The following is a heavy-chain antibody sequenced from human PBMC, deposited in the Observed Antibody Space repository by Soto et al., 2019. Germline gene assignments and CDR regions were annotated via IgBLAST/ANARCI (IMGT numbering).Heavy chain of an antibody. D-gene: IGHD3-3*01. CDR1: GGTFSTYV. J-gene: IGHJ4*02. V-gene: IGHV1-69*12. CDR2: IIPIFGTA. Sequence: QVQLVQSGAAVKKPGSSVKVSCKASGGTFSTYVISWVRQSPGQGLEWMGGIIPIFGTANYAQKFQGRVTISADESTSTAYMELSSLRSDDTAVHYCAMQITILNPFDYWGQGTLVTVAS. CDR3: AMQITILNPFDY.